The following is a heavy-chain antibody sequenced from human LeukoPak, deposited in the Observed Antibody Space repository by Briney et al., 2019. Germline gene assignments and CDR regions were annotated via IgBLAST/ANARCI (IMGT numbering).Heavy chain of an antibody. D-gene: IGHD6-19*01. V-gene: IGHV3-7*01. CDR3: ARVSGQFRSTPGAFDI. CDR2: IKDDGSDK. J-gene: IGHJ3*02. CDR1: GFTFRNFW. Sequence: GGSLRLSCGASGFTFRNFWMNWVRQAPGKGLEWVANIKDDGSDKYYVDSVKGRFSISKDNAKNSLYLQMNSLRAEDTAVYYCARVSGQFRSTPGAFDIWGQGTMVTVSS.